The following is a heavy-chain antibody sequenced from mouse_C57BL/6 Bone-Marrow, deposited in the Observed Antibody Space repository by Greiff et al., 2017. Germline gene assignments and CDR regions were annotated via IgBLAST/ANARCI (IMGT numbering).Heavy chain of an antibody. CDR3: ARSTMVTLFDY. D-gene: IGHD2-2*01. Sequence: QVQLQQPGAELVKPGASVKLSCKASGYTFTSYWMQWVKQRPGQGLEWIGEIDPSDSYTNYNQKFKGKATLTVATSSSTAYMQLSSLTSEDSAVYYCARSTMVTLFDYWGQGTTLTVSS. CDR2: IDPSDSYT. V-gene: IGHV1-50*01. J-gene: IGHJ2*01. CDR1: GYTFTSYW.